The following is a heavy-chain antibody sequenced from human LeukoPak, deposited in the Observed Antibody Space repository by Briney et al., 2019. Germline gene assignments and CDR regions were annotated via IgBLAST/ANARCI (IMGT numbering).Heavy chain of an antibody. CDR2: INHSGST. CDR3: ARCDSTSWPFYYYMDV. Sequence: SETLSLTCAVYGGSFSNYYWSWIRQPPGKGLEWIGEINHSGSTSYNPSLKSRVTMSVDTSKNQFSLKLSSVTAADTAVYYCARCDSTSWPFYYYMDVWGKGTTVTVS. V-gene: IGHV4-34*01. J-gene: IGHJ6*03. D-gene: IGHD2-2*01. CDR1: GGSFSNYY.